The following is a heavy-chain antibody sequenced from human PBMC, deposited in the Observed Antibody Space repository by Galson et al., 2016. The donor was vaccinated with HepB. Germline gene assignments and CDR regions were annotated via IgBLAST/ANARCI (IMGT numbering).Heavy chain of an antibody. D-gene: IGHD5-24*01. CDR3: ARLGAGAMPTNFERDYYYGMDF. CDR2: ISSRSSYI. V-gene: IGHV3-21*06. CDR1: GFTFTTYS. J-gene: IGHJ6*02. Sequence: SLRLSCAVSGFTFTTYSMSWVRQVPGKGLEWVSSISSRSSYIYYADSVKGRFTISRDHARNSLYLEINSLRAEDTALYYCARLGAGAMPTNFERDYYYGMDFWGQGTTVTVSS.